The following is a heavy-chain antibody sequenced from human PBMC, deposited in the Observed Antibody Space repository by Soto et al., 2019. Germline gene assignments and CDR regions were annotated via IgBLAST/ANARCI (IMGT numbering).Heavy chain of an antibody. CDR3: ARQGSNGAYYYYGMDV. D-gene: IGHD3-16*01. CDR1: GYSFTFYW. J-gene: IGHJ6*02. V-gene: IGHV5-51*01. CDR2: IYPGDSDT. Sequence: GESLKISCEASGYSFTFYWIAWVRQMPGKGLEWMGIIYPGDSDTRYSPSFEGQVTISADKSNSTAYLQWSSLKASDTAMYYCARQGSNGAYYYYGMDVWGQGTTVTVSS.